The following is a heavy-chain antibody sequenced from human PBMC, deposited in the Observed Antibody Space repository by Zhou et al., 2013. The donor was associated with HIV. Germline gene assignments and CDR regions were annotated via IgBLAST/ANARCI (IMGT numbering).Heavy chain of an antibody. V-gene: IGHV1-18*01. CDR3: ARDEHDYYDSSGDAFDI. CDR1: GYTFTNYG. D-gene: IGHD3-22*01. Sequence: QVQLIQSGAEVKKPGASVKVSCKASGYTFTNYGISWVRQAPGQGLEWMGWISAYNGNTNYAQKLQGRVTMTTDTSTSTAYMELRSLRSDDTAVYYCARDEHDYYDSSGDAFDIWGQGTMVTVSS. CDR2: ISAYNGNT. J-gene: IGHJ3*02.